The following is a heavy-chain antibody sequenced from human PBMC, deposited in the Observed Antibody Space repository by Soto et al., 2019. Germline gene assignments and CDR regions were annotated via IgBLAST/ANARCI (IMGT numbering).Heavy chain of an antibody. Sequence: EVQLLESGGGLVQPGGSLRLSCAASGFTFSSSAMSWVRQGPGQGLEWVSGISGSGASTDYPDNVKGRFIVSRDNAENTLYLQMNSLSTEDTATYYCTRIDKMVRSVKLGMDVWGQGTTVTVS. D-gene: IGHD3-10*01. CDR1: GFTFSSSA. V-gene: IGHV3-23*01. J-gene: IGHJ6*02. CDR2: ISGSGAST. CDR3: TRIDKMVRSVKLGMDV.